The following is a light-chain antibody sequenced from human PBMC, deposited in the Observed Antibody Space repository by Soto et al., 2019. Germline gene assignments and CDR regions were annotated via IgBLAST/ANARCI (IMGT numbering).Light chain of an antibody. CDR2: KVS. J-gene: IGKJ5*01. CDR1: QSLVSSDGNTY. Sequence: DVVMTQSPLSLPVTLGQPASISCRSSQSLVSSDGNTYLNWFQHRPGQSPRRLIYKVSIRTSGVPARFSGSGSGTDFALKISRVEAEDVGVYYCMQGTHWPITFGQGTRLEIK. V-gene: IGKV2-30*01. CDR3: MQGTHWPIT.